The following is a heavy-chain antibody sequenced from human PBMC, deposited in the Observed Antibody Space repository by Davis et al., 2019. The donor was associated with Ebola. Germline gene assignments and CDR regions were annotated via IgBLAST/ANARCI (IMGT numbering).Heavy chain of an antibody. CDR1: GGSISSSSHY. CDR3: ARDPGTDDYGDYEADY. D-gene: IGHD4-17*01. Sequence: PSQTLSPTCTVSGGSISSSSHYWGWIRQPPGKGLEWIGSIYYSGSTYYNPSLKSRVTISVDTSKNQFSLELSSVTAADTAVYYCARDPGTDDYGDYEADYWGQGTLVTVSS. J-gene: IGHJ4*02. V-gene: IGHV4-39*07. CDR2: IYYSGST.